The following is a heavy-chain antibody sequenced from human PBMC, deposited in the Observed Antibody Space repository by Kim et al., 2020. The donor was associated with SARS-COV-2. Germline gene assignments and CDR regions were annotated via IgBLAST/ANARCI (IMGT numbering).Heavy chain of an antibody. J-gene: IGHJ4*02. Sequence: GGSLRLSCAASGFTFSDYAMYWVRQTPGKGLEWVAVIWYDGNHKYYVDSVKGRFTISRDNSKNTLYLQMNSLRADDTAVYYCARPSSVYGSSAFDYWGQGALVTVSA. V-gene: IGHV3-33*01. CDR1: GFTFSDYA. CDR2: IWYDGNHK. CDR3: ARPSSVYGSSAFDY. D-gene: IGHD2-8*01.